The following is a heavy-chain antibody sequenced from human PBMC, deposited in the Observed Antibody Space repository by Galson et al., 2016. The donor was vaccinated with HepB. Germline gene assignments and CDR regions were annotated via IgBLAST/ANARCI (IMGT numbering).Heavy chain of an antibody. CDR3: ARPYSGSNLGGFDN. D-gene: IGHD1-26*01. V-gene: IGHV4-39*01. CDR2: VYYSVGS. Sequence: SETLSLTCTVSGDSISSNSYYWGWIRQPPGKGLEWIGSVYYSVGSYYNPSLESRVTIFIDTSKNQFSLKLTSVTAADTAVYYCARPYSGSNLGGFDNWGRGILVTVSS. CDR1: GDSISSNSYY. J-gene: IGHJ4*02.